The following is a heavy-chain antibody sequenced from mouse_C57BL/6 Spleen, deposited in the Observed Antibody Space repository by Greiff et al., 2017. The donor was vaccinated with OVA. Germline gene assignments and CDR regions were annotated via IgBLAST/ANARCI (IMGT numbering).Heavy chain of an antibody. CDR3: ARADWDWFAY. CDR1: GYTFTSYW. Sequence: QVQLQQPGAELVKPGASVKLSCKASGYTFTSYWITWVKQRPGQGLEWIGDIYPGSGSTTYNEKFKSKATLTVDTSSSTAYMQLSSLTSEDAAVYYCARADWDWFAYWGQGTLVTVSA. CDR2: IYPGSGST. J-gene: IGHJ3*01. D-gene: IGHD4-1*01. V-gene: IGHV1-55*01.